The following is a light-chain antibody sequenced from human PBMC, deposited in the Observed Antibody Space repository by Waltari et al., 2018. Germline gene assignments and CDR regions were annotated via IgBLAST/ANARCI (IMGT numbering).Light chain of an antibody. V-gene: IGLV2-18*02. CDR3: SSYTSTSPVV. J-gene: IGLJ2*01. Sequence: QSALTQPPSVSGSPGQSVTISCTGTSSDLSYYHRVSWYQQPPGTAPKLMIYEVTNRPSGVPDRFSGSKSGNTASLTISGLQAEDEADYYCSSYTSTSPVVFGGGTKLTVL. CDR1: SSDLSYYHR. CDR2: EVT.